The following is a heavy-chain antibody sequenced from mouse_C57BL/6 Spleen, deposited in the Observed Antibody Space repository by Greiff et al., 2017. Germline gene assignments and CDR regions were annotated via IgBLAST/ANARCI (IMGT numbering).Heavy chain of an antibody. D-gene: IGHD1-1*01. CDR2: ISDGGSYT. CDR1: GFTFSSYA. J-gene: IGHJ2*01. V-gene: IGHV5-4*03. CDR3: ARGPPRYGSSYAYFDY. Sequence: DVKLVESGGGLVKPGGSLKLSCAASGFTFSSYAMSWVRQTPEKRLEWVATISDGGSYTYYPDNVKGRFTISRDNAKNNLYLQMSHLKSEDTAMYYCARGPPRYGSSYAYFDYWGQGTTLTVSS.